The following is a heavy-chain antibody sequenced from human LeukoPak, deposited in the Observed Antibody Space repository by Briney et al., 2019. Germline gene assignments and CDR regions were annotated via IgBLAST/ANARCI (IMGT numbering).Heavy chain of an antibody. CDR2: ISYDGSNK. CDR3: ARDQSEQWLVRFYFQH. Sequence: GGSLRLSCAASGFTFSSYAMHWVRQAPGKGLEWVAIISYDGSNKYYADSVKGRFTIPRDNSKNTLYLQMNSLRAEDTAVYYCARDQSEQWLVRFYFQHWGQGTLVTVSS. CDR1: GFTFSSYA. D-gene: IGHD6-19*01. V-gene: IGHV3-30*04. J-gene: IGHJ1*01.